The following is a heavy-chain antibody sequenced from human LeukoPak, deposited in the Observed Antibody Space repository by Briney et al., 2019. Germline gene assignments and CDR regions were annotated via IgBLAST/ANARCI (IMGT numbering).Heavy chain of an antibody. CDR2: IYPGDSDT. D-gene: IGHD4-11*01. CDR1: GYSFTSYW. J-gene: IGHJ6*03. CDR3: ARHGYSNYAYYYYMDV. Sequence: GESLKISCKGPGYSFTSYWIGWVRQMPGKGLGWMGIIYPGDSDTRYSPSFQGQVTISADKSTSTAYLQWSSLKASDTAMYYCARHGYSNYAYYYYMDVWGKGTTVTVSS. V-gene: IGHV5-51*01.